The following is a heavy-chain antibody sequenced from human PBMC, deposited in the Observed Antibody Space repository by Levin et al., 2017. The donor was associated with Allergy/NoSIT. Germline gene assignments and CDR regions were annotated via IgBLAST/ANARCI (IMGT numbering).Heavy chain of an antibody. CDR3: AKIHVRVVVLFRGMDV. CDR1: GGSFSGNY. V-gene: IGHV4-34*01. Sequence: SETLSLTCAVHGGSFSGNYWTWIRQSPGKGLEWIGEISERGTTNYSPSLKTRVTISLDTSEKQFSLKLTSLTAADTPVYLSAKIHVRVVVLFRGMDVWGQGTTVTVSS. D-gene: IGHD3-10*02. CDR2: ISERGTT. J-gene: IGHJ6*02.